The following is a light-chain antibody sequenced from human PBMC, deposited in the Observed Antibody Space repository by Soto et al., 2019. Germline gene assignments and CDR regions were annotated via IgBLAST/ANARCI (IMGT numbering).Light chain of an antibody. J-gene: IGKJ1*01. CDR3: QHRNDWPRT. CDR1: QSVSRK. Sequence: EIVMTQSPAALSVSPGERATLSCRASQSVSRKLACYQQTRGQAPRPLISGASTSATGVPARFSGSGSGTDFTLTISSLEPEDFAVYYCQHRNDWPRTFGQGTTGDIK. CDR2: GAS. V-gene: IGKV3-11*01.